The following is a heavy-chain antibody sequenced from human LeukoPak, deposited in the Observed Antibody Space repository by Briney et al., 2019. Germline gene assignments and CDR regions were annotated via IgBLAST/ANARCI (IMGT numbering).Heavy chain of an antibody. CDR2: ISAYNGNT. Sequence: GASVKVSCKASGYTFTSYGISWVRQAPGHGLEWMGWISAYNGNTNYAQKLQGRVTMTTDTSTSTAHMELRSLRSDDTAVYYCARAKYSGYGSFDYWGQGTLVTVSS. D-gene: IGHD5-12*01. CDR1: GYTFTSYG. V-gene: IGHV1-18*01. J-gene: IGHJ4*02. CDR3: ARAKYSGYGSFDY.